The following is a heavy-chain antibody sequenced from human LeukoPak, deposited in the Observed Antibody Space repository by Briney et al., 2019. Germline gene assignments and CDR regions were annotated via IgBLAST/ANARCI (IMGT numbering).Heavy chain of an antibody. CDR3: ARVVVVMGIAFDI. Sequence: ASVKVSCKASGYTFTSYDINWVRQATGQGLEWMGWMNPNSGNTGYAQKFQGRVTMTRNTSISTAYMELSSLRSEDTAVYYCARVVVVMGIAFDIWGQGTMVTVSS. D-gene: IGHD3-22*01. CDR1: GYTFTSYD. CDR2: MNPNSGNT. J-gene: IGHJ3*02. V-gene: IGHV1-8*01.